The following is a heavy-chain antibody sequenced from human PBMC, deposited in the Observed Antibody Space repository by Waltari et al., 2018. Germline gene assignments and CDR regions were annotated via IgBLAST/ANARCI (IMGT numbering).Heavy chain of an antibody. J-gene: IGHJ4*02. CDR1: GFTFNGDG. D-gene: IGHD6-19*01. Sequence: EVQLVESGGGMVRPGGSLGLACAARGFTFNGDGMRWVRQVPGKGLEWVSGINWSGARTSYADSVMGRFTVSRDNAMNSLYLEMSSLRAEDTALYYCVREVFGSGWRESYFFDYWGQGTLVTVSS. CDR2: INWSGART. CDR3: VREVFGSGWRESYFFDY. V-gene: IGHV3-20*04.